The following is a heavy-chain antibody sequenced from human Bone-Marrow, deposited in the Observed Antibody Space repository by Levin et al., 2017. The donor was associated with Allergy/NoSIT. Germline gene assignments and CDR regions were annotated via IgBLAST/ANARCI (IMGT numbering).Heavy chain of an antibody. V-gene: IGHV4-34*01. Sequence: SETLSLTCAVYGGSFSGYYWSWIRQPPGKGLEWIGEINHSGSTNYNPSLKSRVTISVDTSKNQFSLKLSSVTAADTAVYYCARVGSRWFGAIPGYFQHWGQGTLVTVSS. D-gene: IGHD3-10*01. CDR3: ARVGSRWFGAIPGYFQH. CDR1: GGSFSGYY. CDR2: INHSGST. J-gene: IGHJ1*01.